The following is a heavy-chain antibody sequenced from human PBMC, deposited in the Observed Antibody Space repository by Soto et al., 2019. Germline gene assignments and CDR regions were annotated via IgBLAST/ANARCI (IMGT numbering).Heavy chain of an antibody. CDR2: IYTSGST. Sequence: AETLSLTCTVSGGSICSYYWIWIRQPAGKGLEWIGRIYTSGSTNYNPSLKSRVTMSVDTSKNQFSLKLSSVTAADTAVYYCARAGLLWFGEFGGGDYYGMDVWGQGTTVTVSS. CDR3: ARAGLLWFGEFGGGDYYGMDV. CDR1: GGSICSYY. D-gene: IGHD3-10*01. J-gene: IGHJ6*02. V-gene: IGHV4-4*07.